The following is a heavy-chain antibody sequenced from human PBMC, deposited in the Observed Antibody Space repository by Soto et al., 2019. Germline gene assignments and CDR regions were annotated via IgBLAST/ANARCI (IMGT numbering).Heavy chain of an antibody. CDR3: AKVLSLRTSGKYYKPFFHGMDV. CDR2: INSGVDA. J-gene: IGHJ6*02. V-gene: IGHV3-23*01. Sequence: DVQLSESGGGLVQPGGSLRLTCAASGFSFNSHAMTWVRQAPGRGLEWVAAINSGVDAFYADSVKGRFTISRDHSKDTLYLQMNSLGVEDTALYYCAKVLSLRTSGKYYKPFFHGMDVWGLGTTVTVSS. CDR1: GFSFNSHA. D-gene: IGHD3-10*01.